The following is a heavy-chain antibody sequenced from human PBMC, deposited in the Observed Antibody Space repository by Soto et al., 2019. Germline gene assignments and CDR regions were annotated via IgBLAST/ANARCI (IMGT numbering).Heavy chain of an antibody. CDR1: GFTFSSYA. J-gene: IGHJ6*02. D-gene: IGHD3-16*01. Sequence: GGSLRLSCAASGFTFSSYAMSWVRQAPGKGLEWVSAISGSGGSTYYADSVKGRFTISRDNSKNTLYLQMNSLRAEDTAVYYCAKEEDRLGYYYYGMDVWGQGTTVTVSS. V-gene: IGHV3-23*01. CDR3: AKEEDRLGYYYYGMDV. CDR2: ISGSGGST.